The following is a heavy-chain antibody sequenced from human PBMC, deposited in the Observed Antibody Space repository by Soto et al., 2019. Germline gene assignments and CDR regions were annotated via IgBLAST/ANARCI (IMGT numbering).Heavy chain of an antibody. CDR3: ARDVLATYYYDSSGFSLNAFDI. J-gene: IGHJ3*02. CDR1: GYTFTSYY. D-gene: IGHD3-22*01. CDR2: INPSGGST. Sequence: ASVKVSCKASGYTFTSYYMHWVRQAPGQGLEWMGIINPSGGSTSYAQKFRGRVTMTRDTSTSTVYMELSSLRSEDTAVYYCARDVLATYYYDSSGFSLNAFDIWGQGTMVTVSS. V-gene: IGHV1-46*01.